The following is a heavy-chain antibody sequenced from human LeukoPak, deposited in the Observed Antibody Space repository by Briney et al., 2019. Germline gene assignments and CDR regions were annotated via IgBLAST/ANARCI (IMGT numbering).Heavy chain of an antibody. V-gene: IGHV1-46*01. J-gene: IGHJ4*02. CDR2: INPSGGST. D-gene: IGHD6-6*01. CDR1: GYTFTSYY. CDR3: VRGGGTARPFRMIDY. Sequence: GASVKVSCKASGYTFTSYYMHWVRQAPGQGLEWMGIINPSGGSTTSAQKYQGRVTMTRDMSTSTVYMELSNLRSEDTAVYYCVRGGGTARPFRMIDYWGQGTLVTVSS.